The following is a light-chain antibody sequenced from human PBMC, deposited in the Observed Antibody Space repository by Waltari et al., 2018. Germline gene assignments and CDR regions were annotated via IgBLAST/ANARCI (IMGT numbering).Light chain of an antibody. CDR1: QSLVHSDGNTY. V-gene: IGKV2-30*02. J-gene: IGKJ1*01. CDR3: MQGTHWPT. CDR2: EVS. Sequence: DVVMTQSPLSLPVTLGQPASISCRSSQSLVHSDGNTYLTWFHQRPGQSPRRLIYEVSNRDSGVPDRFSGSGSGTDFTLKISRVEAEDIGVYYCMQGTHWPTFGQGNKVEIK.